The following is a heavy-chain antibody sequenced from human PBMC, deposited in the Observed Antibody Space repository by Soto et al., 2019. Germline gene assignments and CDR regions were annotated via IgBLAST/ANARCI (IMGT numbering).Heavy chain of an antibody. J-gene: IGHJ5*02. CDR3: ARDRGSSGFYNWFDP. D-gene: IGHD6-19*01. CDR2: INAGNGNT. Sequence: AASVKVSCKASGYTSTSYAMHWVRQAPGQRLEWMGWINAGNGNTKYSQKFQGRVTITRDTSASTAYMELSSLRSEDTAVYYCARDRGSSGFYNWFDPWGQGTLVTVSS. V-gene: IGHV1-3*01. CDR1: GYTSTSYA.